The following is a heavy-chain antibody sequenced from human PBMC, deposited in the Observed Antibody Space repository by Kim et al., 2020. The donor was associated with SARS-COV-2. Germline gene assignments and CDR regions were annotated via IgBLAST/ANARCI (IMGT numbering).Heavy chain of an antibody. CDR3: ARDGYIVGAHYYFDH. Sequence: GGSLRLSCAASGFTFSSYWMHWVRQAPGKGLVWVSRINSDGSSTSYADSVKGRFTISRDNAKNTLYLQMNSLRAEDTAVYYCARDGYIVGAHYYFDHWGQGTLVTVSS. V-gene: IGHV3-74*01. CDR1: GFTFSSYW. D-gene: IGHD1-26*01. CDR2: INSDGSST. J-gene: IGHJ4*02.